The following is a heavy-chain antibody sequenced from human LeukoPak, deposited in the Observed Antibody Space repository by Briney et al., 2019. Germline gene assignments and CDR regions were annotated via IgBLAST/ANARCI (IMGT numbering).Heavy chain of an antibody. Sequence: GGSLRLSCAASGVTFSTYWLHWIRQAPGKGLEWVLRINPDGITTTCADSVKGRFTISREDGKNSLSLQMNNVRATDVAVCSCGYTKNLCHWGQGTLVVVSS. V-gene: IGHV3-74*01. CDR3: GYTKNLCH. CDR2: INPDGITT. J-gene: IGHJ4*02. CDR1: GVTFSTYW. D-gene: IGHD3-16*02.